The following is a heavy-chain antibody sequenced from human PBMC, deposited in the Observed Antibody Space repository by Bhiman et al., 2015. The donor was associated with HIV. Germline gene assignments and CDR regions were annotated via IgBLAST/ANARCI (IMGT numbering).Heavy chain of an antibody. D-gene: IGHD5-12*01. V-gene: IGHV3-33*06. J-gene: IGHJ4*02. CDR3: AKDRGAGGYSGSSD. CDR1: GFIFSSYG. Sequence: QVQLVESGGGVVQPGRSLRLSCAASGFIFSSYGMHWVRQAPGKGLEWVAVIWYDGNNKYYVDSVRGRFTISRDNSKNTLYLQMNSLRAEDTAVYYCAKDRGAGGYSGSSDWGQGTLVTVSS. CDR2: IWYDGNNK.